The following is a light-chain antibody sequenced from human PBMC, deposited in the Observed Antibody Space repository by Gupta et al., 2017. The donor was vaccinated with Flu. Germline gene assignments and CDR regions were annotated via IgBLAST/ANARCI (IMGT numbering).Light chain of an antibody. V-gene: IGLV2-14*01. Sequence: SALTQPASVSGSPGQSIPISCTGTSSDVGGYNYVSWYQQHPGKAPKLMIYEVSNRPSGVSNRFSGSKSGNTASLTISGLQAEDEADYYCSAYTSSSTYVFGTGTKVTVL. CDR2: EVS. CDR3: SAYTSSSTYV. J-gene: IGLJ1*01. CDR1: SSDVGGYNY.